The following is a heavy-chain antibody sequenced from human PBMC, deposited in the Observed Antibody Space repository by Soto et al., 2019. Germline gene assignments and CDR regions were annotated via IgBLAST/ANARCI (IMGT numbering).Heavy chain of an antibody. CDR1: GYTFTGYY. CDR3: ARDFSGYNWNLGPFDI. Sequence: ASVKVSCKASGYTFTGYYMHWVRQAPGQGLEWMGWINPNSGGTNYAQKFQGWVTMTRDTSISTAYMELSRLRSDDTAVYYCARDFSGYNWNLGPFDIWGKGTMVTVSS. V-gene: IGHV1-2*04. CDR2: INPNSGGT. J-gene: IGHJ3*02. D-gene: IGHD1-20*01.